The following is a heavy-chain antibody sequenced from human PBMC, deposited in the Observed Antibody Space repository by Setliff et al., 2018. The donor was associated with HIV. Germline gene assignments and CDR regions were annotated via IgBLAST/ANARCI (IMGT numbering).Heavy chain of an antibody. CDR1: GFTFSNFA. CDR2: ISYGGSRI. Sequence: GGSLRLSCVASGFTFSNFAMHWVRQAPGKGLEWVSFISYGGSRIYYVDSVKGRFTISRDNSNNTLYLQLNSLRPEDTAAYYCASARIPTGGTSTSFDYWGQGTLVTVSS. D-gene: IGHD1-1*01. CDR3: ASARIPTGGTSTSFDY. V-gene: IGHV3-30*01. J-gene: IGHJ4*02.